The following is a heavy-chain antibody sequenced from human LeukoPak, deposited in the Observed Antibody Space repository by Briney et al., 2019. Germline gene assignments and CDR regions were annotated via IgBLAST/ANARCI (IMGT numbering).Heavy chain of an antibody. CDR3: AWSSSWYGAFDI. Sequence: GGSLRLSCAASGFTFSSYEMNWVRQAPGKGLEWVSAISGSGDSTYYADSVKGRFTISRDNSKNTLYLQMNSLRAEDTAVYSCAWSSSWYGAFDIWGQGTMVTVSS. D-gene: IGHD6-13*01. V-gene: IGHV3-23*01. J-gene: IGHJ3*02. CDR1: GFTFSSYE. CDR2: ISGSGDST.